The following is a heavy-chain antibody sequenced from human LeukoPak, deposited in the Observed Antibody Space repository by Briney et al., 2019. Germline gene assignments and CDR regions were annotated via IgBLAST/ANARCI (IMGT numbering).Heavy chain of an antibody. Sequence: ASVKVSCKASGYTFTSYDINWVRQATGQGLEWMGWMNPNSGNTGYAQKFQGRVTMTRNTSISTAYMELSSLRSEDTAVYYCARGLWELGAFGVWGQGTMVTVSS. CDR3: ARGLWELGAFGV. J-gene: IGHJ3*01. D-gene: IGHD1-26*01. V-gene: IGHV1-8*01. CDR2: MNPNSGNT. CDR1: GYTFTSYD.